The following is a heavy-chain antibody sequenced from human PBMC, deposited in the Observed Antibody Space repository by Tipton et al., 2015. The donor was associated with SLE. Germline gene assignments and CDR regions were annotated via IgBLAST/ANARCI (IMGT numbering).Heavy chain of an antibody. D-gene: IGHD3/OR15-3a*01. CDR3: ARGREWNWTPYSMDV. CDR1: GDSVKSGY. V-gene: IGHV4-59*02. J-gene: IGHJ6*03. CDR2: RFHDGNI. Sequence: TLSLTCTVSGDSVKSGYWFWVRQPEGRGLEWRAYRFHDGNINYNPSLKTRLTMSVDTSRDQFSLTLISVTAAHTGIYYCARGREWNWTPYSMDVRGKGTTVTVSS.